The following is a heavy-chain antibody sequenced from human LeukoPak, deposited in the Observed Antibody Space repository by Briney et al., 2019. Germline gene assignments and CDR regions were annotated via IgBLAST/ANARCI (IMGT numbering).Heavy chain of an antibody. V-gene: IGHV1-18*04. CDR3: ARDFYGPNYDSSGYYVY. CDR1: GYTFTSHA. D-gene: IGHD3-22*01. CDR2: ISVDNGNT. Sequence: ASVEVSCKASGYTFTSHAISWVRQAPGQGLEWMGWISVDNGNTNYAQKVQDRVTMTTDTSTSTAYMELRSLRSDDTAVYYCARDFYGPNYDSSGYYVYWGQGTLVTVSS. J-gene: IGHJ4*02.